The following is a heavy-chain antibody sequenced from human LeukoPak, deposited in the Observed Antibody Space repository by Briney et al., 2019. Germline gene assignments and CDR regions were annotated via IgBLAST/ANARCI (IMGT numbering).Heavy chain of an antibody. CDR2: IRYDGRNK. D-gene: IGHD4-17*01. Sequence: GGSLRLSCAASGFTFSSYGMHWVRQAPGKGLEWVAFIRYDGRNKYYADSVKGRFTISRDNSKNTLYLQMNSLRAEDAAVYYCAKLGMTTVTTDNYWGQGTLVTVSS. J-gene: IGHJ4*02. CDR3: AKLGMTTVTTDNY. CDR1: GFTFSSYG. V-gene: IGHV3-30*02.